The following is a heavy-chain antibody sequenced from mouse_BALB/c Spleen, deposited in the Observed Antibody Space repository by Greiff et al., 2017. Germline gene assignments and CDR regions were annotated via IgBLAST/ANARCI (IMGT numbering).Heavy chain of an antibody. CDR2: IWAGGST. J-gene: IGHJ4*01. Sequence: VQVVESGPGLVAPSQSLSITCTVSGFSLTSYGVHWVRQPPGKGLEWLGVIWAGGSTNYNSALMSRLSISKDNSKSQVFLKMNSLQTDDTAMYYCARDRTTVTGKAMDYWGQGTSVTVSS. CDR1: GFSLTSYG. D-gene: IGHD2-13*01. V-gene: IGHV2-9*02. CDR3: ARDRTTVTGKAMDY.